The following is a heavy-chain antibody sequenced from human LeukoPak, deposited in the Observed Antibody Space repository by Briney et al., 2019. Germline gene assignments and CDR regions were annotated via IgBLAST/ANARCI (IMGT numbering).Heavy chain of an antibody. CDR1: GYTLTSFH. V-gene: IGHV1-46*01. D-gene: IGHD5-12*01. CDR2: INPSGGRT. Sequence: ASVKVSCKVSGYTLTSFHMRWVRQAPGQGLEWMGIINPSGGRTTYAQKFQGRVTMTRDTSTSTVYMELSSLRSEDTAVYYCAKEDGYSGDDYVSINYYDYYGMDVWGQGTTVTVSS. CDR3: AKEDGYSGDDYVSINYYDYYGMDV. J-gene: IGHJ6*02.